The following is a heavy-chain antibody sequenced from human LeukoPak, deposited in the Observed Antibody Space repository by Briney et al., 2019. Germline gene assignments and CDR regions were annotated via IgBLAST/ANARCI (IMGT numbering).Heavy chain of an antibody. Sequence: GESLKISCKGSGYSFTNYWIAWVRQRPAKGLELMGIIYPGDSDATYSPSFQVQVTISADKSISTAYLQWSSLKASDTAIYFCARREGYYGSGSYYHFDYWGQGTLVTVSS. V-gene: IGHV5-51*01. CDR3: ARREGYYGSGSYYHFDY. CDR1: GYSFTNYW. D-gene: IGHD3-10*01. J-gene: IGHJ4*02. CDR2: IYPGDSDA.